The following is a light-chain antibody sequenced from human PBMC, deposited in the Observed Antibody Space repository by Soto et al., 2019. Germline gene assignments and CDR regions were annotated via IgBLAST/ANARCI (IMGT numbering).Light chain of an antibody. J-gene: IGKJ1*01. Sequence: IVMTQSPLSLPVTPGEPASISCRSSQSLLHSNGYNYLDWYLQRPGQSPQLLIYSGSNRASGVPDRFSGSGSGTHFTLKISRVEAEDVGVYYCMQALQTPPWTFGQGTKVDIK. CDR2: SGS. CDR1: QSLLHSNGYNY. CDR3: MQALQTPPWT. V-gene: IGKV2-28*01.